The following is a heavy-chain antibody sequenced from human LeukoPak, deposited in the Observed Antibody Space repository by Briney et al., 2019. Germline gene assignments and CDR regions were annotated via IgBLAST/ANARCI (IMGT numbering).Heavy chain of an antibody. V-gene: IGHV1-8*01. CDR1: GYTFTSYD. Sequence: ASVKVSCKASGYTFTSYDINWVRQATGQGLEWMGWMNPNSGNTGYAQKFQGRVTMTRNTSISTAYMELSSLRSEDTAVYYCAGGGVWTVTSSPYWFDPWGQGTLVTVSS. CDR2: MNPNSGNT. J-gene: IGHJ5*02. CDR3: AGGGVWTVTSSPYWFDP. D-gene: IGHD5-18*01.